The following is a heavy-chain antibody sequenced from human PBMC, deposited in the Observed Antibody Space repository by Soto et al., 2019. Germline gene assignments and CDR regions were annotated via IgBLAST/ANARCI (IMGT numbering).Heavy chain of an antibody. Sequence: GGSLRLSCAASGFTFSSYAMSWVRQAPGKGLEWVSAISGSGGSTYYADSVKGRFTISRDNSKNTLYLQMNSLRAEDTAVYYCAKSPDIVVVVAASRTNWFDPWGQGTLVTVSS. CDR2: ISGSGGST. V-gene: IGHV3-23*01. CDR1: GFTFSSYA. D-gene: IGHD2-15*01. CDR3: AKSPDIVVVVAASRTNWFDP. J-gene: IGHJ5*02.